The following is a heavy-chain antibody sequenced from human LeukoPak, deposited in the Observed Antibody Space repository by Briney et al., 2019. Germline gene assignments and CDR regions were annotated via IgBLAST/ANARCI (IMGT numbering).Heavy chain of an antibody. Sequence: GGSLRLSCAASGFTFSSYAMSWVRQAPGKGLEWVSAISGSGGSTYYADSVKGRFTISRDNSRNTLYLQMNSLRAEDTAVYYCAKSRDSSGYYIGYWGQGTLVTVSS. CDR3: AKSRDSSGYYIGY. D-gene: IGHD3-22*01. CDR1: GFTFSSYA. CDR2: ISGSGGST. V-gene: IGHV3-23*01. J-gene: IGHJ4*02.